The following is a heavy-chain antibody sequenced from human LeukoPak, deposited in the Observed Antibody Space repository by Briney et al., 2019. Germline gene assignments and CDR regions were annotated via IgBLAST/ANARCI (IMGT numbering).Heavy chain of an antibody. CDR2: ISGSGGST. J-gene: IGHJ4*02. V-gene: IGHV3-23*01. Sequence: PGGSLRLSCAASGFTFSSYAMSWVRQAPGKGLEWVSAISGSGGSTYYADSVKGRFTISRDNSKNTLYLQMNSLRAEDTAVYYCAKGPTSRYDSSGYTSGYWGQGTLVTVSS. D-gene: IGHD3-22*01. CDR1: GFTFSSYA. CDR3: AKGPTSRYDSSGYTSGY.